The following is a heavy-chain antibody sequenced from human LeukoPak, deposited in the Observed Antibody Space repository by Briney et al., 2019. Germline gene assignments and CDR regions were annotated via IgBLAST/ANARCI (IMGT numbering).Heavy chain of an antibody. D-gene: IGHD6-6*01. V-gene: IGHV5-51*01. CDR2: IFPGDSGT. J-gene: IGHJ4*02. Sequence: GESLKISCKGSGYTFSNNWIDWVRQMPGKGLEWMGIIFPGDSGTRYSPSFQGLVTISADKSINTAYLQWSSLKASDTAIYYCARESRLTYPDYWGQGTLVSVSS. CDR1: GYTFSNNW. CDR3: ARESRLTYPDY.